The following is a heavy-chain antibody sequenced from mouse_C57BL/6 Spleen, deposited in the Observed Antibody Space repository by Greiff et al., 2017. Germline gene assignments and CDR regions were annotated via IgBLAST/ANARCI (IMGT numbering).Heavy chain of an antibody. D-gene: IGHD1-1*01. J-gene: IGHJ2*01. CDR2: ISDGGSYT. CDR3: AREGKLLRYFDY. Sequence: EVKLVESGGGLVKPGGSLKLSCAASGFTFSSYAMSWVRQTPEKRLEWVATISDGGSYTSYPDNVKGRFTISRDNAKNNLYLQMSQLKSEDTAMYYCAREGKLLRYFDYWGQGTTLTVSS. CDR1: GFTFSSYA. V-gene: IGHV5-4*01.